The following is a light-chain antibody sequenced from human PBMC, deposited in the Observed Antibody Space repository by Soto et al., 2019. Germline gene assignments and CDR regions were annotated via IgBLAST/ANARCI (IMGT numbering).Light chain of an antibody. CDR2: AAS. CDR1: RAIGSD. CDR3: LQDRGDSWT. V-gene: IGKV1-6*01. J-gene: IGKJ1*01. Sequence: NQIPQCSSSLSASVGDRITITGRASRAIGSDLSWYQQKPGKAPTLLIYAASNLQSGVPSRFRGSRSGTEFTLTVSSLEPEDFATYYCLQDRGDSWTVGQGTKVDIK.